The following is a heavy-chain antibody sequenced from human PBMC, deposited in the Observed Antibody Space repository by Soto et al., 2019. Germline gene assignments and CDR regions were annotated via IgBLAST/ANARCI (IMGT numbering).Heavy chain of an antibody. Sequence: ASVQVSCKASGYTFTNYHVHLVRQAPGQGLEWMGCINPKSGGTNYAQKFQGRVTMTRDTSITTAYMELSRLRPDDTAVYYCARDGIVDGEDVYYYYMDVWGRGTTVTVSS. CDR3: ARDGIVDGEDVYYYYMDV. CDR2: INPKSGGT. V-gene: IGHV1-2*02. CDR1: GYTFTNYH. J-gene: IGHJ6*03. D-gene: IGHD3-22*01.